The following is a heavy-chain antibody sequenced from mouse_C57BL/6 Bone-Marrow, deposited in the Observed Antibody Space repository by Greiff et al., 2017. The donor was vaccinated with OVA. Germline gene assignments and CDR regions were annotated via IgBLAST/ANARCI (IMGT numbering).Heavy chain of an antibody. CDR1: GYTFTSYW. CDR3: ARAKFYDGYTGYFDV. Sequence: QVQQQQPGAELVKLGASVKLSCKASGYTFTSYWMHWVKQRPGQGLEWIGMIHPNSGSTNYNEKFKSKATLTVDKSSSTAYMQLSSLTSEDSAVYYCARAKFYDGYTGYFDVWGTGTTVTVSS. D-gene: IGHD2-3*01. V-gene: IGHV1-64*01. J-gene: IGHJ1*03. CDR2: IHPNSGST.